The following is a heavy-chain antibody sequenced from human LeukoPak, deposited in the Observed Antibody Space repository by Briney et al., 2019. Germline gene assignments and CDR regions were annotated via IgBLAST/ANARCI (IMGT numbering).Heavy chain of an antibody. J-gene: IGHJ6*02. CDR3: ARDRPGHCSGGSCYGLNYYYYGMDV. CDR2: ISSSSSYI. D-gene: IGHD2-15*01. Sequence: GGSLRLSCAASGFTFSSYAMSWVRQAPGKGLGWVSSISSSSSYIYYADSVKGRFTISRDNAKNSLYLQMNSLRAEDTAVYYCARDRPGHCSGGSCYGLNYYYYGMDVWGQGTTVTVSS. CDR1: GFTFSSYA. V-gene: IGHV3-21*01.